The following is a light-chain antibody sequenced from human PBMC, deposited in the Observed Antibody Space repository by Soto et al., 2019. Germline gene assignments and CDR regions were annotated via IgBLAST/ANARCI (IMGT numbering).Light chain of an antibody. J-gene: IGLJ2*01. CDR2: DNN. CDR1: SSNIGAGYD. CDR3: QSYDSSLSGSV. V-gene: IGLV1-40*01. Sequence: QSVLTQPPSVSGAPGQRVTIFCTGSSSNIGAGYDVHWYQQVPGTAPKLLISDNNNRPSGVPDRFSGSKSGTSASLAITGLQAEDEADYHCQSYDSSLSGSVFGGGTKLTVL.